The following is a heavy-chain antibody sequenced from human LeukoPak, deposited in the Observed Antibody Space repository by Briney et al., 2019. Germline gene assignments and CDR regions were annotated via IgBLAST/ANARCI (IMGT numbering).Heavy chain of an antibody. CDR1: GGSISSGGYS. CDR3: ARDSGPHAFDI. Sequence: PSQTLSLTCAVSGGSISSGGYSWSWIRQPPGKGLEWIGYIYHSGSTYYNLSLKSRVTISVDRSKNQFSLKLSSVTAADTAVYYCARDSGPHAFDIWGQGTMVTVSS. V-gene: IGHV4-30-2*01. J-gene: IGHJ3*02. D-gene: IGHD2-15*01. CDR2: IYHSGST.